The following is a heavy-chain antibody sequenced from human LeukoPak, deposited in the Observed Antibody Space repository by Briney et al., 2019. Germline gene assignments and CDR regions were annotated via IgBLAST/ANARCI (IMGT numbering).Heavy chain of an antibody. CDR2: ISYDGSNK. CDR1: GLLFSLHG. CDR3: AKESVVTARDWYFDL. D-gene: IGHD2-21*02. Sequence: PGRSQRLLCAASGLLFSLHGMHWARKAPGKGLVWVAVISYDGSNKFYADSVKGRFTISRDNSKNALYLQMNSLRAEDTAVYYCAKESVVTARDWYFDLWGRGTLVTVSS. J-gene: IGHJ2*01. V-gene: IGHV3-30*18.